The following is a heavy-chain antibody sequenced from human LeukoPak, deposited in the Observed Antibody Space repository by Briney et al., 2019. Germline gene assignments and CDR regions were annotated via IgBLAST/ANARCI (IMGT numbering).Heavy chain of an antibody. CDR2: INHSGST. CDR1: GGSFSGYS. J-gene: IGHJ4*02. V-gene: IGHV4-34*01. Sequence: SETLSLTCAVYGGSFSGYSWSWIGQPPGKGLEWMGEINHSGSTNYNPSLKSRVTISVDTSKNQFSLKLSSVTAADTAVYYCARAVQDFYYDSSGYHDYWGQGTLVTVSS. CDR3: ARAVQDFYYDSSGYHDY. D-gene: IGHD3-22*01.